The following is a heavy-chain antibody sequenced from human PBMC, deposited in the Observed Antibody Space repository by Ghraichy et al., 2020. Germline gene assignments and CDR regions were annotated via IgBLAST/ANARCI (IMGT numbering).Heavy chain of an antibody. V-gene: IGHV4-59*01. CDR3: ARDSSYYDSSGYYYYYYGMDV. J-gene: IGHJ6*02. Sequence: SQTLSLTCTVSGGSISSYYWSWIRQPPGKGLEWIGYIYYSGSTNYNPSLKSRVTISVDTSKNQFSLKLSSVTAADTAVYYCARDSSYYDSSGYYYYYYGMDVWGQGTTLTVSS. D-gene: IGHD3-22*01. CDR2: IYYSGST. CDR1: GGSISSYY.